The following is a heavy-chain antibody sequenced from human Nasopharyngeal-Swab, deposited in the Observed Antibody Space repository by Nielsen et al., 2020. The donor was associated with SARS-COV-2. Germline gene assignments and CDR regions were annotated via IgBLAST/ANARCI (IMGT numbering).Heavy chain of an antibody. CDR1: GFTFSSCG. D-gene: IGHD1-1*01. CDR3: AKRTSGRGYYYYYGMDV. J-gene: IGHJ6*02. V-gene: IGHV3-30*18. Sequence: GGSLRLSCAASGFTFSSCGMHWVRQAPGKGLEWVAVISYDGSNKYYADSVKGRFTISRDNSKNTLYLQMNSLRAEDTAVYYCAKRTSGRGYYYYYGMDVWGQGTTVTVSS. CDR2: ISYDGSNK.